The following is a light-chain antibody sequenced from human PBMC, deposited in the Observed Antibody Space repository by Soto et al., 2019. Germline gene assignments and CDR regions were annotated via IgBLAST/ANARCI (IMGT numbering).Light chain of an antibody. CDR2: KAS. Sequence: DIQMTQSPSTLSAAVGDRVTITCRARQSISSWVAGDQQKPGKAPQLLIYKASSLESGVPSRFSGSGSRTEFNLTIRSPQPDDFATYACQQYNSSPLTFRGGLKVEIK. V-gene: IGKV1-5*03. J-gene: IGKJ4*01. CDR3: QQYNSSPLT. CDR1: QSISSW.